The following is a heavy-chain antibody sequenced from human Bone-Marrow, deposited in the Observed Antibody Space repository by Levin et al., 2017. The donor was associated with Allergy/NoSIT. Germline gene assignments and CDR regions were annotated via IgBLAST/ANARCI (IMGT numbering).Heavy chain of an antibody. CDR2: ISGSRSYI. J-gene: IGHJ3*02. V-gene: IGHV3-21*01. CDR1: GFTFSSST. D-gene: IGHD4-23*01. CDR3: ARPNYGGNSYAFDI. Sequence: LSLTCAASGFTFSSSTMNWVRQAPGMGLEWVSSISGSRSYIYYAELVKGRFTISRDNAKNSLYLQMNNLRAEDTAVYYCARPNYGGNSYAFDIWGQGTMVTVSA.